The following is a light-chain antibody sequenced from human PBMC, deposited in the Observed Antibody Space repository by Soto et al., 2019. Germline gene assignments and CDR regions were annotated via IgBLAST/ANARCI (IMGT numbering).Light chain of an antibody. J-gene: IGKJ1*01. CDR1: ESISSSY. CDR3: QQYGSSPPWT. V-gene: IGKV3-20*01. Sequence: EIVLTQSPGTLSLSPGERATLSCRATESISSSYLDWYQQKPGQAPRLLIYGASSRATGIPDRFSGSGSGTDFTLTIRRLEPEDFAVYYCQQYGSSPPWTFGQGTKVEIK. CDR2: GAS.